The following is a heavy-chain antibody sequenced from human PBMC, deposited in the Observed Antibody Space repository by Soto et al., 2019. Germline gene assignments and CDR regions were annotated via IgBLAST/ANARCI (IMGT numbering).Heavy chain of an antibody. D-gene: IGHD6-19*01. CDR3: ARGNSGAFDI. V-gene: IGHV1-3*01. CDR2: MNPLNGDT. Sequence: QVQLVQSGAEVKKPGASVKVSCKASGYTLTTYSMHWVRQAPGQRLEWMGWMNPLNGDTKYSQRFQGRLTIIRDTSASTAYMELSSLRSEDTAIYYCARGNSGAFDIWGQGTMDTVSS. CDR1: GYTLTTYS. J-gene: IGHJ3*02.